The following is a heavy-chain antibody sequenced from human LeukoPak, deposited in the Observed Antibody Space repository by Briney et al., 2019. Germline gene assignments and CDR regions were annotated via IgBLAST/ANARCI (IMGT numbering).Heavy chain of an antibody. J-gene: IGHJ5*02. CDR3: ARFTPQGYGWGGYNRFDP. D-gene: IGHD3-16*01. V-gene: IGHV4-39*07. Sequence: SETLSLTCTVSGVSISSTSYYWGWIRQPPGKGLEWIGSIYYSGSTNYNPSLKSRVTISVDTSKNQFSLNLTSVTAADTAVYYCARFTPQGYGWGGYNRFDPWGQGTLVTVSS. CDR1: GVSISSTSYY. CDR2: IYYSGST.